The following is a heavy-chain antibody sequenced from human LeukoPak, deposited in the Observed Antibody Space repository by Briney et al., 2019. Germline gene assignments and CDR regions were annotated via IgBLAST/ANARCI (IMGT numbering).Heavy chain of an antibody. CDR1: GFTFSSYW. D-gene: IGHD5-12*01. CDR3: LVTTRSYAFDI. J-gene: IGHJ3*02. Sequence: PGGSLRLSCAAYGFTFSSYWRSWVRQAPGKGLEWVASIKQDGSVKNYVDSVKVRFTISRYNAKMSLYLQMNSLGAEDASLYYCLVTTRSYAFDIWGQGKMVTVSS. V-gene: IGHV3-7*01. CDR2: IKQDGSVK.